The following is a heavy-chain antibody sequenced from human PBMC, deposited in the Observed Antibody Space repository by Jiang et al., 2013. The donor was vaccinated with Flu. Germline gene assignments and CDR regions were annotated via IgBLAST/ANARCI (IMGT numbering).Heavy chain of an antibody. D-gene: IGHD7-27*01. CDR1: GGSISSSSYY. CDR2: IYYSGST. V-gene: IGHV4-39*01. Sequence: LLKPSETLSLTCTVSGGSISSSSYYWGWIRQPPGKGLEWIGSIYYSGSTYYNPSLKSRVTISVDTSKNQFSLKLSSVTAADTAVYYCLGIGDAFDIWGQGTMVTVSS. J-gene: IGHJ3*02. CDR3: LGIGDAFDI.